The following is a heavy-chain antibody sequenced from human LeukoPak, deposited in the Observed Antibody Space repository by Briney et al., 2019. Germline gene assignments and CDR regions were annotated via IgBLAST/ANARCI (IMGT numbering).Heavy chain of an antibody. J-gene: IGHJ4*02. CDR2: INHSGST. CDR3: ASAVSSGTCYECLDY. Sequence: PSETLSLTCAVYGGSFSGYYWSWIRQPPGKGLEWIGEINHSGSTNYNPSLKSRVTISVDTSKNQFSLKLSSVTAADTAVYYCASAVSSGTCYECLDYWGQGTLVTVSS. CDR1: GGSFSGYY. V-gene: IGHV4-34*01. D-gene: IGHD2-15*01.